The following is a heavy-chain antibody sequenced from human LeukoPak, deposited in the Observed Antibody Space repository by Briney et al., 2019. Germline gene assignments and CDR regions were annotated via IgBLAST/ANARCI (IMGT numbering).Heavy chain of an antibody. CDR1: GFTFSSYS. CDR2: ISSSSSYI. V-gene: IGHV3-21*04. J-gene: IGHJ4*02. Sequence: GGSLRLSCAASGFTFSSYSMNWVRQAPGKGLEWVSSISSSSSYIYYADSVKGRFTISRDNAKNSLYLQMNSLRAEDTAVYYCAKDMGYYDSSGYLAYWGQGTLVTVSS. CDR3: AKDMGYYDSSGYLAY. D-gene: IGHD3-22*01.